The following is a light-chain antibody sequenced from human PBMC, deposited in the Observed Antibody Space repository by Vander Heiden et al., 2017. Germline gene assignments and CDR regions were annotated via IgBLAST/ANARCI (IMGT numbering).Light chain of an antibody. J-gene: IGLJ3*02. V-gene: IGLV3-21*02. CDR2: DDS. Sequence: SYVLTQAPPVSVAPGQTAGITCGGNNIGTKSVNWYQQKPGQAPVLVVYDDSDRPSGIPERFSGSNSGNTATLTISRVEAGDEADYYCQVLDSSSDHWVFGGGTKLSVL. CDR1: NIGTKS. CDR3: QVLDSSSDHWV.